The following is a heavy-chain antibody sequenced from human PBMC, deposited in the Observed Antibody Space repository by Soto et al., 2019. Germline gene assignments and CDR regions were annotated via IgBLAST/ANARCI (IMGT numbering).Heavy chain of an antibody. Sequence: QVQLQESGPGLVTPSETLSLTCTVSGGSIGGYSWNWIRQSPGRGLEGIGDVLYSGNTNYNPSLESRVTISVDPSKNQFSLKLTSVTAADTATYYCAKTRGVTGTTFNWFDSWGQGTQVSVSS. D-gene: IGHD1-1*01. CDR3: AKTRGVTGTTFNWFDS. CDR1: GGSIGGYS. V-gene: IGHV4-59*01. J-gene: IGHJ5*01. CDR2: VLYSGNT.